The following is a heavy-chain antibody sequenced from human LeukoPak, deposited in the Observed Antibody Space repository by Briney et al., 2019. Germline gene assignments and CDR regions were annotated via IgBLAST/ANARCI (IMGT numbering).Heavy chain of an antibody. J-gene: IGHJ3*02. CDR3: ARLSWGFGAFDI. D-gene: IGHD7-27*01. V-gene: IGHV4-30-2*01. CDR1: GGSISSGGYY. CDR2: IYHSGST. Sequence: PSQTLSLTCTVSGGSISSGGYYWSWIRQPPGKGLEWIGYIYHSGSTYYNPSLKRRVTISVDRSKNQFSLKLSSVTAADTAVYYCARLSWGFGAFDIWGQGTMVTVSS.